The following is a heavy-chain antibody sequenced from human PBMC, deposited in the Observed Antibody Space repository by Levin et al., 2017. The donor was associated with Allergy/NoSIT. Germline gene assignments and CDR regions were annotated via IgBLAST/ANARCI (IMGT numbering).Heavy chain of an antibody. CDR1: GISISTSY. V-gene: IGHV4-59*08. CDR3: ARQGYCSAGRCHGF. D-gene: IGHD2-15*01. Sequence: SQTLSLTCTVSGISISTSYWSWIRQPPGKGLEWIGYVYDSGSADYNPSLKSRVTISADTSKNQFSLKLTSVTAADTAVYYCARQGYCSAGRCHGFWGRGILVTVS. CDR2: VYDSGSA. J-gene: IGHJ4*01.